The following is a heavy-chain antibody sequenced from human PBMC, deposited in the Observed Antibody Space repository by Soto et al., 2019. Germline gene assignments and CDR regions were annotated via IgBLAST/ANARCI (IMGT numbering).Heavy chain of an antibody. Sequence: QVQLVESGGGVVQPRRSLRLSCAASGFTFSSYAMHWVRQAPGKGLEWVAVISYDGSNKYYADSVKGRFTISRDNSKNTLYLQMNSLRAEDTAVYYCARALEVPAAPGDAFDIWGQGTMVTVSS. V-gene: IGHV3-30-3*01. J-gene: IGHJ3*02. CDR3: ARALEVPAAPGDAFDI. CDR2: ISYDGSNK. CDR1: GFTFSSYA. D-gene: IGHD2-2*01.